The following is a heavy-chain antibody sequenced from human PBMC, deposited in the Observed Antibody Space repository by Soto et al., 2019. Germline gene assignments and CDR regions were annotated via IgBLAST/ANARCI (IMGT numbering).Heavy chain of an antibody. CDR2: ISGYNANT. V-gene: IGHV1-18*04. Sequence: QVQLVQSGGEVRKPGASVKVSCKTSGYTFTNNGINWVRQAPGQGLEWMGWISGYNANTKYAQKFQGRVTLTTDTLTSTAFMELRSLXXXXXXVFYCARGSTHYXXDVWGQG. CDR3: ARGSTHYXXDV. CDR1: GYTFTNNG. D-gene: IGHD4-4*01. J-gene: IGHJ3*01.